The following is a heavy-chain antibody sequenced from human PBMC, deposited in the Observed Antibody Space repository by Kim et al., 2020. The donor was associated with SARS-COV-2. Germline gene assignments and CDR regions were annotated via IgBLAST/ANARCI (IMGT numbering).Heavy chain of an antibody. CDR1: GFTFSSYE. D-gene: IGHD3-10*01. V-gene: IGHV3-48*03. Sequence: GGSLRLSCAASGFTFSSYEMNWVRQAPGKGLEWVSYISSSGSTIYYADSVKGRFTISRDNAKNSLYLQMNSLRAEDTAVYYCARDRIGPMVRGVFDYWGQGTLVTVSS. CDR2: ISSSGSTI. J-gene: IGHJ4*02. CDR3: ARDRIGPMVRGVFDY.